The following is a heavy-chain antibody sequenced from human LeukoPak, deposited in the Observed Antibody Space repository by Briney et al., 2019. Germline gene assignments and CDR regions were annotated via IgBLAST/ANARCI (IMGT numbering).Heavy chain of an antibody. CDR3: AKEPARITIFGVVSLNWFDP. CDR2: ISWNSGSI. Sequence: GGSLRLSCAASGFTFSSYAMSWVRQAPGKGLEWVSGISWNSGSIGYADSVKGRFTISRDNAKNSLYLQMNSLRAEDTALYYCAKEPARITIFGVVSLNWFDPWGQGTLVTVSS. D-gene: IGHD3-3*01. J-gene: IGHJ5*02. V-gene: IGHV3-9*01. CDR1: GFTFSSYA.